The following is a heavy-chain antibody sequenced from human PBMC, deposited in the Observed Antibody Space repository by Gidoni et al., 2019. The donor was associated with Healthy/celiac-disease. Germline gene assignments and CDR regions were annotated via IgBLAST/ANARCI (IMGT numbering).Heavy chain of an antibody. V-gene: IGHV3-30*18. CDR1: GFTFSSYG. Sequence: QVQLVESGGGVVQPGRSLRLSCAASGFTFSSYGMHWVRQAPGKGLEWVAVISYDGSNKYYADSVKGRFTISRDNSKNTLYLQMNSLRAEDTAVYYCAKDHYSGGYYFDYWGQGTLVTVSS. CDR2: ISYDGSNK. J-gene: IGHJ4*02. D-gene: IGHD2-15*01. CDR3: AKDHYSGGYYFDY.